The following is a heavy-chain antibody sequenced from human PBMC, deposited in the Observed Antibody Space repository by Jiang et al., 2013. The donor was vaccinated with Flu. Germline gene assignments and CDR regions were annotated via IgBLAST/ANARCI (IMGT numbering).Heavy chain of an antibody. Sequence: SYGISWVRQALDKGLSGWDGSALTMVTQTMHRSSRAESPMTTDTSTSTAYMELRSLRSDDTAVYYCARDPDTNLGIAAAGAHFDYWGQGTLVTVSS. CDR3: ARDPDTNLGIAAAGAHFDY. D-gene: IGHD6-13*01. J-gene: IGHJ4*02. CDR1: SYG. CDR2: SALTMVT. V-gene: IGHV1-18*01.